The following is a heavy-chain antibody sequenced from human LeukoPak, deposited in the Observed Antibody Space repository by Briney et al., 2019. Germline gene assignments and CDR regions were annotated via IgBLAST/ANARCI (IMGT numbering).Heavy chain of an antibody. Sequence: ASVKVSCKASEYTFTDYFMHWVRQAPGQGLEWMGWINPNTGGTNYAQKFQGRVTMTRDTSTSTAYMELSSLTSDDTAVYYCARDYAPGALGAFDIWGQGTRVTVSS. CDR3: ARDYAPGALGAFDI. CDR1: EYTFTDYF. V-gene: IGHV1-2*02. CDR2: INPNTGGT. D-gene: IGHD3-16*01. J-gene: IGHJ3*02.